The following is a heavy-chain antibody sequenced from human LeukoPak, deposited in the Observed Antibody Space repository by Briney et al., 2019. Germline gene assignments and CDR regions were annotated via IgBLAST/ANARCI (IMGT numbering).Heavy chain of an antibody. D-gene: IGHD3-3*01. Sequence: QPGRSLRLSCAASGFTFSSYAMHWVRQAPGKGLEWVAVISYDGSNKYYADSVKGRFTISRDNSKNTLYLQMNSLRAEDTAVYYCAKLFGVVATRASDYWGQGTLVTVSS. CDR3: AKLFGVVATRASDY. V-gene: IGHV3-30-3*02. CDR1: GFTFSSYA. CDR2: ISYDGSNK. J-gene: IGHJ4*02.